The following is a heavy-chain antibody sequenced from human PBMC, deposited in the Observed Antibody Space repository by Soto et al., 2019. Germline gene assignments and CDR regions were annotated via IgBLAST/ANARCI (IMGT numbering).Heavy chain of an antibody. CDR3: ARYTFPSTEAFDI. D-gene: IGHD2-2*01. J-gene: IGHJ3*02. CDR2: IIPILGIA. V-gene: IGHV1-69*02. CDR1: GGTFSSYT. Sequence: QVQLVQSGAEVKKPGSSVKVSCKASGGTFSSYTISWVRQAPGQGLEWMGRIIPILGIANYAQKFQGRVTITEDKSTSTAYMELSSLRSEDTSVYYCARYTFPSTEAFDIWGQGTMVTVS.